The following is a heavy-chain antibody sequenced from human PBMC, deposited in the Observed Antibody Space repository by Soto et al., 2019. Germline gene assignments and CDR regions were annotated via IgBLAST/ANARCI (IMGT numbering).Heavy chain of an antibody. J-gene: IGHJ4*02. V-gene: IGHV3-30*18. Sequence: GGSLRLSCAASGFTFSSYGMHWVRQAPGKGLEWVAVISYDGSNKYYADSVKGRFTISRDNSKNTLYLQMNSLRAEDTAVYYCAKLRARIAAAPFDYWGQGTLVTVSS. CDR1: GFTFSSYG. CDR3: AKLRARIAAAPFDY. CDR2: ISYDGSNK. D-gene: IGHD6-13*01.